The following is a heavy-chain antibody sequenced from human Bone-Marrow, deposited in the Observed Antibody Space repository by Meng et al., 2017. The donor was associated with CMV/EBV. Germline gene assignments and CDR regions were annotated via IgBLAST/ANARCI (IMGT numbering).Heavy chain of an antibody. D-gene: IGHD2-2*01. CDR1: GFTFSNAW. V-gene: IGHV3-15*01. CDR2: IKSKTDGGTT. Sequence: GGSLRLSCAASGFTFSNAWMSWVRQAPGKGLEWVGRIKSKTDGGTTDYAAPVKGRFTISRDDSKNTLYLQMNSLKTEGTAVYYCTTKGGRYCSSTSCYEVFDYWGQGTLVTVSS. CDR3: TTKGGRYCSSTSCYEVFDY. J-gene: IGHJ4*02.